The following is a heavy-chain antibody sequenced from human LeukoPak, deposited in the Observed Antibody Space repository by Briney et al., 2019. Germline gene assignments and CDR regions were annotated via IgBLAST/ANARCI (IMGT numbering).Heavy chain of an antibody. D-gene: IGHD3-3*01. V-gene: IGHV3-23*01. Sequence: GGSLRLSCAASGLTFSNYAMSWVRQAPGKGLEWVSGISGSGGYAYYADSVKGRFTISRDNSKNTLYLQMNSLRAEDTAIYYCAKDPYYDFWSGYYYFDYWGQGTLVTVSS. CDR1: GLTFSNYA. CDR3: AKDPYYDFWSGYYYFDY. CDR2: ISGSGGYA. J-gene: IGHJ4*02.